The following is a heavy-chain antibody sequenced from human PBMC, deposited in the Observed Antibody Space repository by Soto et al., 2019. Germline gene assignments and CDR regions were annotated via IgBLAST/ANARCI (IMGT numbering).Heavy chain of an antibody. CDR1: GGSFSGYY. V-gene: IGHV4-34*01. CDR2: INHSGST. D-gene: IGHD4-17*01. Sequence: SSETLSLTCAVYGGSFSGYYWSWIRQPPGKGLEWIGEINHSGSTNYNPSLKSRVTISVDTSKNQFSLKLSSVTAADTAVYYCARRQKVTTHRFDPWGQGTXVTVSS. CDR3: ARRQKVTTHRFDP. J-gene: IGHJ5*02.